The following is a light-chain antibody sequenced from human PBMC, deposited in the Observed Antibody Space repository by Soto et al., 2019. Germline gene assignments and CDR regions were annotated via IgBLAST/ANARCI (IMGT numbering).Light chain of an antibody. V-gene: IGKV3-20*01. CDR3: QQYGGSPT. J-gene: IGKJ1*01. CDR1: QSVRSSY. Sequence: EIVLTQSPGTLSLSPGERVTLSCRASQSVRSSYLAWYQQKPGQPPRLLIYDASNRATGVPDRFSGSGCGTDFTLAISRLEPEDFAVDYCQQYGGSPTFGLGTKVELK. CDR2: DAS.